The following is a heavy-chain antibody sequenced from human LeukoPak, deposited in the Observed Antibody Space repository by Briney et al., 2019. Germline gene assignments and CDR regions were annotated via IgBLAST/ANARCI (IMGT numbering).Heavy chain of an antibody. CDR2: INWNSGNI. CDR3: AREIRGSGRYFDY. J-gene: IGHJ4*02. Sequence: GGSLRLSCAVSGFRFDDYAMHWVRQAPGRDLEWVSGINWNSGNIGYGDSVKGRFTISRHNSKNTLYLQMNSLRAEDTAVYYCAREIRGSGRYFDYWGQGTLVTVSS. V-gene: IGHV3-9*01. D-gene: IGHD1-26*01. CDR1: GFRFDDYA.